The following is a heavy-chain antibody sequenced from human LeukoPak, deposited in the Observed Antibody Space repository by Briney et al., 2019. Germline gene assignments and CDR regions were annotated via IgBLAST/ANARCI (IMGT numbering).Heavy chain of an antibody. Sequence: SETLSLTCAVYGGSFSGYYWSWIRQPPGKGLEWIGEINHSGSTNYNPSLKSRVTISVDTSKNQFSLKLSSVTAADTAVYYCATGYYGSGSDYYYYGMDVWGQGTTVTVSS. D-gene: IGHD3-10*01. CDR3: ATGYYGSGSDYYYYGMDV. CDR1: GGSFSGYY. J-gene: IGHJ6*02. V-gene: IGHV4-34*01. CDR2: INHSGST.